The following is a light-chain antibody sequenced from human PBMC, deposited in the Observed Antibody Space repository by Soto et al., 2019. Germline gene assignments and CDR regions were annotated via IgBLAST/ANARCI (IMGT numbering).Light chain of an antibody. V-gene: IGKV3-20*01. J-gene: IGKJ1*01. CDR1: QSVSSSN. Sequence: EIVLTQSPGTLSLSPGERATLSCRATQSVSSSNSAWYQQKPGQAPRILIYGASSRATGIPDRFSGSGSGRDFTLTINGLEPEDSAVYYCHQYCSSPQTSGQGTKVEIK. CDR2: GAS. CDR3: HQYCSSPQT.